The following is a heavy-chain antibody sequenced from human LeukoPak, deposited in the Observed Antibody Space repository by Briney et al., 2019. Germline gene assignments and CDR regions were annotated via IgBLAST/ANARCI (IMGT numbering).Heavy chain of an antibody. J-gene: IGHJ4*02. CDR3: ARDKGRWIKHIPPDY. Sequence: GGSLTLSCPACGLSFSSYGRIGVGQAPGKGLDWVSAISGSGGSTDYADSGKSRFTISRDNSKNTLYLKMNRLRAEDTAVYYCARDKGRWIKHIPPDYWGQGTLVTVSS. V-gene: IGHV3-23*01. CDR2: ISGSGGST. CDR1: GLSFSSYG. D-gene: IGHD5-24*01.